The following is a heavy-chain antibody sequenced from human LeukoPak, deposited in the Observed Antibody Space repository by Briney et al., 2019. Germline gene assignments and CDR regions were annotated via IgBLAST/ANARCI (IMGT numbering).Heavy chain of an antibody. D-gene: IGHD3-22*01. CDR2: INPNSGGT. J-gene: IGHJ4*02. V-gene: IGHV1-2*02. CDR1: GYTFTSYY. Sequence: ASVKVSCKASGYTFTSYYMHWVRQAPGQGLEWMGWINPNSGGTNYAQKFQGRVTMTRDTSISTAYMELSRLRSDDTAVYYCARGQTTYYYDSSGYYLFDYWGQGTLVTVSS. CDR3: ARGQTTYYYDSSGYYLFDY.